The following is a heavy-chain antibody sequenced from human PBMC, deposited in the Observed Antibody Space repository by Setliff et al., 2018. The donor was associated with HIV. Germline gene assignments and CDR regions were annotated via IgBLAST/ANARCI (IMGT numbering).Heavy chain of an antibody. Sequence: ASVKVSCKASGYSFTSYDINWVRQATGQGLEWMGWMNPKSGNTGYAQKFQGRVTMTRNTSISTAYMELNSLRSEDTAVYYCARAGGASCSYWGCHEILTGKYNDYYYYMDVWGKGTTVTVSS. V-gene: IGHV1-8*01. J-gene: IGHJ6*03. CDR2: MNPKSGNT. D-gene: IGHD3-9*01. CDR1: GYSFTSYD. CDR3: ARAGGASCSYWGCHEILTGKYNDYYYYMDV.